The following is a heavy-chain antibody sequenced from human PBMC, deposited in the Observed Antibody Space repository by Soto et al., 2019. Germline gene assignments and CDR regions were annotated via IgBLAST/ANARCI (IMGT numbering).Heavy chain of an antibody. Sequence: GGSLRLSCVASGFTFSSYAMSWVRQTPGKGLEWVSTVSSSGGNTFYADSVKGRFTVSRDNSKNTLDLQMNSLRVEDTALYYGANTIAAADTTFDFWGQGTLVTVSS. V-gene: IGHV3-23*01. D-gene: IGHD6-13*01. J-gene: IGHJ4*02. CDR3: ANTIAAADTTFDF. CDR1: GFTFSSYA. CDR2: VSSSGGNT.